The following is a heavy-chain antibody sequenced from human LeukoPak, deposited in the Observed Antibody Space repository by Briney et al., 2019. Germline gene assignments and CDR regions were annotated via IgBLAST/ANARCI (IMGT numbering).Heavy chain of an antibody. CDR1: GFTFSSYA. CDR2: VSDSGAST. D-gene: IGHD6-19*01. V-gene: IGHV3-23*01. J-gene: IGHJ4*02. Sequence: GGSLRLSCAASGFTFSSYAMIWVCQAPGKGLEWISVVSDSGASTYYADSVKGRFTISRDNSKNTLYLQMNSLRAEDTALYYCAKSIAVAGFAGGRTFDYWGQGSLVTVSS. CDR3: AKSIAVAGFAGGRTFDY.